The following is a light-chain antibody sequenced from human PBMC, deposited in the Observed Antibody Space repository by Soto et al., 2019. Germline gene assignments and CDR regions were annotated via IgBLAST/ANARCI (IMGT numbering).Light chain of an antibody. CDR2: GVT. J-gene: IGLJ1*01. CDR1: HNDIGTYDY. Sequence: QSVLTQPTSVSGSPGQSITISCTGNHNDIGTYDYVSWYQQHPGRAPRLLIHGVTTRPSGVPDRFSGSKSGSTASLTISGLQSEDEADYFCCSYAGTYTYVFATGTKV. V-gene: IGLV2-11*01. CDR3: CSYAGTYTYV.